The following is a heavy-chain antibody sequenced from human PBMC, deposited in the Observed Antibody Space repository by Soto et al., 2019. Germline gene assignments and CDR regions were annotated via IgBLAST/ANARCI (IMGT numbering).Heavy chain of an antibody. J-gene: IGHJ6*03. CDR1: GNSVSTDRAA. CDR2: TYYRSKWYN. Sequence: PSASLPLTCAISGNSVSTDRAAWNSTSQSPTRGLEWLGRTYYRSKWYNDYAVSVKSRITINPDTSKNQFSLQLNSVTPGDTAVYYCQKFLFGAIRFSSESFVFCGKGT. CDR3: QKFLFGAIRFSSESFVF. V-gene: IGHV6-1*01. D-gene: IGHD1-26*01.